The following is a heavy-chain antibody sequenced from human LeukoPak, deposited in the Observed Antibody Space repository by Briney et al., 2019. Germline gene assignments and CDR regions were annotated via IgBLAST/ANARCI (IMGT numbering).Heavy chain of an antibody. CDR2: INHSGST. D-gene: IGHD4-17*01. J-gene: IGHJ4*02. CDR1: GGSFSGYY. Sequence: SETLSLTCAVYGGSFSGYYWSWIRQPPGKGLSWIGEINHSGSTNYNPSLKSRVTISVDTSKNQFSLKLSSVTAADTAVYYCARGDDYGDSVDYWGQGTLVTVSS. CDR3: ARGDDYGDSVDY. V-gene: IGHV4-34*01.